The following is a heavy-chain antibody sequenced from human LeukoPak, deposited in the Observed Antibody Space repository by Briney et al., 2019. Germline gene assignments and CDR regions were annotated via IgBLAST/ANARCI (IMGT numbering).Heavy chain of an antibody. J-gene: IGHJ3*02. CDR1: GYTFTSYA. D-gene: IGHD2-2*01. V-gene: IGHV7-4-1*02. Sequence: GASVKVSCKASGYTFTSYAMNWVRQAPGQGLEWMGWINTNTGNPTYAQGFTGRFVFSLDTSVSTAYLQISSLKAEDTAVYYCARDGSYCSITSCYSGGDDAFDIWGQGTMVTVSS. CDR3: ARDGSYCSITSCYSGGDDAFDI. CDR2: INTNTGNP.